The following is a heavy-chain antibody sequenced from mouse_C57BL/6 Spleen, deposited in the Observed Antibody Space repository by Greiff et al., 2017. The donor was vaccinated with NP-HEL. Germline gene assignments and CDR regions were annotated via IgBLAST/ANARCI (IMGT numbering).Heavy chain of an antibody. CDR3: ARGYDYDPAWFAY. CDR2: IYPGDGDT. Sequence: QVQLQQSGPELVKPGASVKISCKASGYAFSSSWMNWVKQRPGQGLEWIGRIYPGDGDTNYNGKFKGKATLTADKSSSTAYMQLSSLTSEDSAVYVCARGYDYDPAWFAYWGKGTLVTVSA. V-gene: IGHV1-82*01. D-gene: IGHD2-4*01. CDR1: GYAFSSSW. J-gene: IGHJ3*01.